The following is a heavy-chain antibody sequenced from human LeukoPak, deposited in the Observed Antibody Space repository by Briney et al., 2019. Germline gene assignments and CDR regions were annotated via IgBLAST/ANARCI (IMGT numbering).Heavy chain of an antibody. V-gene: IGHV1-18*01. CDR1: GYTFTSYG. CDR2: ISAYNGNT. Sequence: GASVKVSCKASGYTFTSYGISWVRQAPGQGLEWMGWISAYNGNTNSAQKLQGRVTMTTDTSTSTAYMELRSLRSDDTAVYYCAREGKDYYDSSGYYGNNWFDPWGQGTLVTVSS. J-gene: IGHJ5*02. D-gene: IGHD3-22*01. CDR3: AREGKDYYDSSGYYGNNWFDP.